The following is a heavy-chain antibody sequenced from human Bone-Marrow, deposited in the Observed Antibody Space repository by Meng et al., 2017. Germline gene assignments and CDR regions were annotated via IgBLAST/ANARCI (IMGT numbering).Heavy chain of an antibody. CDR2: IKSKTDGGTT. D-gene: IGHD3-10*01. V-gene: IGHV3-15*01. Sequence: GESLKISCAASGFTFDDYGMQWVRQGPGKGLEWVGRIKSKTDGGTTDYAAPVKGRFTISRDDSKNTLYLQMNSLKTEDTAVYYCTTVPLWFGESNIDYWGQGTLVTVSS. J-gene: IGHJ4*02. CDR1: GFTFDDYG. CDR3: TTVPLWFGESNIDY.